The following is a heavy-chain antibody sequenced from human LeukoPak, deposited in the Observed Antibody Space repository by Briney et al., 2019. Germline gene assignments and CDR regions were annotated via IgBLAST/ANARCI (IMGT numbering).Heavy chain of an antibody. CDR2: INPNSGGT. Sequence: ASVKVSCKASGGTFSSYTISWVRQAPGQGLEWMGWINPNSGGTNYAQKFQGRVTMTRGTSISTAYMELSRLRSDDTAVYYCARVSLYYDILTGYRAGYFQHWGQGTLVTVSS. J-gene: IGHJ1*01. D-gene: IGHD3-9*01. V-gene: IGHV1-2*02. CDR3: ARVSLYYDILTGYRAGYFQH. CDR1: GGTFSSYT.